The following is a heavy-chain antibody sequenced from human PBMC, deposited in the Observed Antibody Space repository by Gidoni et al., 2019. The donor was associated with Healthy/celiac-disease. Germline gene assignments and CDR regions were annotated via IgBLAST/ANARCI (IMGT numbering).Heavy chain of an antibody. CDR1: GYTFTSYY. D-gene: IGHD6-13*01. J-gene: IGHJ6*02. V-gene: IGHV1-46*03. CDR3: AREGIAAAGRVYYYGMDV. Sequence: QVQLVQSGAEVKKPGASVTVSCKASGYTFTSYYMHWVRQAPGQGLEWMGRINPSGGSTSYAQKFQGRVTMTRDTSTSTVYMELSSLRSEDTAVYYCAREGIAAAGRVYYYGMDVWGQGTTVTVSS. CDR2: INPSGGST.